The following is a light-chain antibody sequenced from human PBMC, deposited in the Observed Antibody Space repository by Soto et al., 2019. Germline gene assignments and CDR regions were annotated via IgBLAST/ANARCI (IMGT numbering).Light chain of an antibody. V-gene: IGKV1-39*01. CDR2: AAS. J-gene: IGKJ2*01. Sequence: DIQMTQSPSSLSASVGDRVTITCRATQSISSYLSWYQQKPGKAPKLLIYAASTFQSGVPSRFSGSGSGTDVTLTISSLQPEDFATYYCQQSFSTPYTFGQGTKLEIK. CDR3: QQSFSTPYT. CDR1: QSISSY.